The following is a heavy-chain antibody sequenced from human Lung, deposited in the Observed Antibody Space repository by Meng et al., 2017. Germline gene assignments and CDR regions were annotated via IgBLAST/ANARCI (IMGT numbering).Heavy chain of an antibody. CDR1: GDIVSTVSAA. D-gene: IGHD3-16*01. J-gene: IGHJ5*02. CDR3: AFGGGSVSGNWFDP. Sequence: QVQLQQSGQGLVKPSQPLALPCALSGDIVSTVSAAWNWIRQSPSRGLEWLGRTYYRSKWYNDYAVSVKSRITINPDTSKNQFSLQLNSVSPEDTAVYCCAFGGGSVSGNWFDPWGQGTLVTVSS. V-gene: IGHV6-1*01. CDR2: TYYRSKWYN.